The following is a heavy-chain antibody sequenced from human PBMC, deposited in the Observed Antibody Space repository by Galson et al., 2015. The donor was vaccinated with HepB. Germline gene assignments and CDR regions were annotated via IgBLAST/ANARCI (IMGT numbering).Heavy chain of an antibody. CDR3: ARDGYGYYYVPFDL. CDR2: ISAYNGDT. Sequence: SVKVSCKASGYKFTSYGIRWVRQAPGQGLEWMAWISAYNGDTNYAQKFHGRVTMTTDTSTSTAYMELRSLRSDDTAVYYCARDGYGYYYVPFDLWGLGTMVTVSS. V-gene: IGHV1-18*01. CDR1: GYKFTSYG. J-gene: IGHJ3*01. D-gene: IGHD3-22*01.